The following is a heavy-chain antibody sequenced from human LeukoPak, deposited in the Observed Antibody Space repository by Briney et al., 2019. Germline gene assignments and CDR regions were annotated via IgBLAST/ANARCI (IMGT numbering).Heavy chain of an antibody. J-gene: IGHJ3*02. CDR2: ISSSSSTI. CDR3: AKDRQYYYDSSGPNDAFDI. D-gene: IGHD3-22*01. Sequence: GGSLRLSCAASGFTFSSYSMNWVRQAPGKGLEWVSYISSSSSTIYYADSVKGRFTISRDNAKNSLYLQMNSLRAEDTALYYCAKDRQYYYDSSGPNDAFDIWGQGTMVTVSS. V-gene: IGHV3-48*04. CDR1: GFTFSSYS.